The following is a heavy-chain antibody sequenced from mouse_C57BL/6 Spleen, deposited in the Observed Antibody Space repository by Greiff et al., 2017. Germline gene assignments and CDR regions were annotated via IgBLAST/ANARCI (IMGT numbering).Heavy chain of an antibody. CDR3: ARGIFYYYGSSLYYFDY. D-gene: IGHD1-1*01. CDR1: GYTFTDYN. V-gene: IGHV1-22*01. J-gene: IGHJ2*01. Sequence: VQLQQSGPELVKPGASVKMSCKASGYTFTDYNMHWVKQSHGKSLEWIGYINPNNGGTSYNQKFKGKATLTVNKSSSTAYMELRSLTSEDSAVYYCARGIFYYYGSSLYYFDYWGQGTTLTVSS. CDR2: INPNNGGT.